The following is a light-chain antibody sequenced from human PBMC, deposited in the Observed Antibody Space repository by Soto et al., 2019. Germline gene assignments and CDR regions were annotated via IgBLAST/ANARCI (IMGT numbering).Light chain of an antibody. CDR3: SSYAGSNNWVV. Sequence: QSALTQPPSASGSPGQSVTISCTETSSDVGGYNYVSWYQQHPGKAPKLMIYEVSKRPSGVPDRFSGSKSGNTASLTVSGLQAEDEADYYCSSYAGSNNWVVFGGGTKLTVL. CDR1: SSDVGGYNY. CDR2: EVS. V-gene: IGLV2-8*01. J-gene: IGLJ2*01.